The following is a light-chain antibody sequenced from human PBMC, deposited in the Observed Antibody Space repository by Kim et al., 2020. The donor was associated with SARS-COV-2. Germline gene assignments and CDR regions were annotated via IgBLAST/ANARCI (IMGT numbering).Light chain of an antibody. J-gene: IGKJ4*01. V-gene: IGKV1-33*01. CDR3: QQFDDLPVT. CDR2: DAS. CDR1: QDIRHY. Sequence: SASMGDSLTITCQASQDIRHYLNWYPQKPGKAPKLLIHDASKLGAGVPSRFSGGGSGTNFTLTINSLQPEDIATYYCQQFDDLPVTFGGGPRWIS.